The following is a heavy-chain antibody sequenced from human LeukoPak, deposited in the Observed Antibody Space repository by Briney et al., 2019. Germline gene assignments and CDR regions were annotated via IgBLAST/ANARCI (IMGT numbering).Heavy chain of an antibody. CDR3: AKEHMAAAVYYFDY. CDR1: GFTFNTYA. V-gene: IGHV3-23*01. CDR2: INPSSGNT. D-gene: IGHD2-15*01. J-gene: IGHJ4*02. Sequence: PGGSLRLSCAASGFTFNTYAMSWVRQAPGKGLEWVSSINPSSGNTYYADSVKGRFTIFGDNSKNTLYLQMNSLRAEDTAVYYCAKEHMAAAVYYFDYWGQGTLVTVSS.